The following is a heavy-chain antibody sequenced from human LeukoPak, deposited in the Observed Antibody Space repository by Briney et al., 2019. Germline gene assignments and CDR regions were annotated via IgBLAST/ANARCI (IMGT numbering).Heavy chain of an antibody. J-gene: IGHJ4*02. CDR3: ARDKKGPPLG. Sequence: GGSLRLSCAASGFTFSNYGMHWVRQAPGKGLEWVAFIRYDGSNQYYADSVKGRFTISRDNAKNSLYLQMNSLRAEDTAVYYCARDKKGPPLGWGQGTLVTVSS. CDR2: IRYDGSNQ. CDR1: GFTFSNYG. V-gene: IGHV3-30*02.